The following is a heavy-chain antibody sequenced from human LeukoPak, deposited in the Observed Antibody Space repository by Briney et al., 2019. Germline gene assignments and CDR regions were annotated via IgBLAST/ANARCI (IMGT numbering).Heavy chain of an antibody. CDR3: ARAPRNIVATAGEFDY. V-gene: IGHV3-21*01. Sequence: GGSLRLSCAASGFTFTTYSMNWVRQAPGKGLEWVSSISSSSSYIYYADSVKGRFTISRDNAKNSLYLQMNSLRAEDTAVYYCARAPRNIVATAGEFDYWGQGTLVTVSS. CDR1: GFTFTTYS. CDR2: ISSSSSYI. D-gene: IGHD5-12*01. J-gene: IGHJ4*02.